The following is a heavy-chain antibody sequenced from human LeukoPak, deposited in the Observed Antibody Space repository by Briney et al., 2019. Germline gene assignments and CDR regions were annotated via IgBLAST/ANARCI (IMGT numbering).Heavy chain of an antibody. CDR2: ISSSGSTI. CDR1: GFTFSSYE. Sequence: PGGSLRLSCAASGFTFSSYEMNWVRQAPGKGLEWVSYISSSGSTIYYADSVKGRFTISRDNAKNSLYLQMNSLRAEDTAVYYCASENYYDRKPWYFDLWGRGTLVTVSS. D-gene: IGHD3-22*01. V-gene: IGHV3-48*03. J-gene: IGHJ2*01. CDR3: ASENYYDRKPWYFDL.